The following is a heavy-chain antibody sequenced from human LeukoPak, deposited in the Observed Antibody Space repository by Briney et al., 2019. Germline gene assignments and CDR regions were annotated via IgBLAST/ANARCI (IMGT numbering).Heavy chain of an antibody. CDR2: INTDGSST. Sequence: GGFLRLSCAASGFTFSSYWMSWVRQAPGKGLVWVSRINTDGSSTRYAASVKGRFTISRDNAKNTLYLQMNSLRAEDAAVYYCAMGSPDEPLDYWGQGTLVTVSS. J-gene: IGHJ4*02. CDR3: AMGSPDEPLDY. V-gene: IGHV3-74*01. CDR1: GFTFSSYW. D-gene: IGHD1-26*01.